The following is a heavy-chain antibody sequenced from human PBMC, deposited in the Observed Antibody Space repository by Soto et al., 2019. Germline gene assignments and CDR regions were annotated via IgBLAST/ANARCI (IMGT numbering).Heavy chain of an antibody. CDR2: IRSKAYGGTT. CDR3: TRDRGRYHPDPYYMDV. J-gene: IGHJ6*03. Sequence: GGSLRLSCTASGFTFGDYAMSWFRQAPGKGLEWVGFIRSKAYGGTTEYAATVKGRFTISRADSKSIAYLQMNSLKTEDTAVYYCTRDRGRYHPDPYYMDVWGKGTTVTVSS. CDR1: GFTFGDYA. D-gene: IGHD2-2*01. V-gene: IGHV3-49*03.